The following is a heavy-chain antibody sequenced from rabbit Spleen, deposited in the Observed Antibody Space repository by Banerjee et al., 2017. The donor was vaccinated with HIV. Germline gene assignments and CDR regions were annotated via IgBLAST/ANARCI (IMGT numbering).Heavy chain of an antibody. V-gene: IGHV1S45*01. D-gene: IGHD8-1*01. CDR1: GFSFSSSYY. Sequence: QEQLVESGGDLVKPEGSLTLTCTASGFSFSSSYYMCWVRQAPGKGLEWIACIYGGSGGSTYYASWAKGRFTISKTSSTTVTLQMTSLTAADTATYFCARHSSNDITYFNLWGPGTLVTVS. J-gene: IGHJ4*01. CDR3: ARHSSNDITYFNL. CDR2: IYGGSGGST.